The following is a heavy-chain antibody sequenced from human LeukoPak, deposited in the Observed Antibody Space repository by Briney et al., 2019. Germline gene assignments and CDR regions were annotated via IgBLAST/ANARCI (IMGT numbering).Heavy chain of an antibody. CDR3: AGGVVAALDFDY. V-gene: IGHV4-59*01. Sequence: SETLSLTCTASGGSISSYYWSWIRQPAGKGLEWIGYIYYSGSTNYNPSLKSRVTISVDTSKNQFSLKLSSVTAADTAVYYCAGGVVAALDFDYWGQGTLVTVSS. J-gene: IGHJ4*02. CDR2: IYYSGST. D-gene: IGHD2-15*01. CDR1: GGSISSYY.